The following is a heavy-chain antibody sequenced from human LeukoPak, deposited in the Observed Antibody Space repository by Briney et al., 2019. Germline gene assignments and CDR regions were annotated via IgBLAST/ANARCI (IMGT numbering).Heavy chain of an antibody. D-gene: IGHD3-10*01. Sequence: SETLSLTRTVSGGSISSGGYYWGWIRQPPGKGLEWIGSIYYSGSTYYNPSLKSRVTISVDTSKNQFSLKLSSVTAADTAVYYCARRGRLLWFGELSADYWGQGTLVTVSS. V-gene: IGHV4-39*01. CDR2: IYYSGST. CDR1: GGSISSGGYY. CDR3: ARRGRLLWFGELSADY. J-gene: IGHJ4*02.